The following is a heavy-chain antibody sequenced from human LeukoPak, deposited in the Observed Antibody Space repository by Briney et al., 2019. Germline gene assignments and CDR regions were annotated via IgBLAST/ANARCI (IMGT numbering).Heavy chain of an antibody. CDR2: ISSSGKSI. CDR1: GFTFSDHY. Sequence: GGSLRISCAASGFTFSDHYMSWFRQGPGKGLEWVSYISSSGKSIYYADSVKGRFSISRDNATNSVYLQMNSLRAEDTAVYYCARESVFDWFGKYFFDCWGQGTLVTVSS. V-gene: IGHV3-11*01. D-gene: IGHD3-9*01. CDR3: ARESVFDWFGKYFFDC. J-gene: IGHJ4*02.